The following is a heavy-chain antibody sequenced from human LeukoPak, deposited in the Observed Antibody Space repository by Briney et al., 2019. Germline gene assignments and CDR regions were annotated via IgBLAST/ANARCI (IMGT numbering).Heavy chain of an antibody. J-gene: IGHJ4*02. Sequence: PSETLSLTCTVSGGSFSTYYWSWIRQPPGKGLECIVYTYYSGSTNYNPSLKSRVTISVDMSKNQFSLKLSSVTAADTAVYYCARAWDYYDSRGFYLRYFDYWGQGTLVTVSS. CDR1: GGSFSTYY. V-gene: IGHV4-59*01. CDR3: ARAWDYYDSRGFYLRYFDY. CDR2: TYYSGST. D-gene: IGHD3-22*01.